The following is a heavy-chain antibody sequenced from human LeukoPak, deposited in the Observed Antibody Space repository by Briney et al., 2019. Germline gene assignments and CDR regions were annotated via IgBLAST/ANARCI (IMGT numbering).Heavy chain of an antibody. D-gene: IGHD3-16*02. J-gene: IGHJ4*02. CDR1: GYTFTSYA. CDR2: ININTGNP. Sequence: ASVKVSCKASGYTFTSYAMNWVRQAPGQGLEWMGWININTGNPTYAQGFTGRFVFSLDTSVSTAYLQISSLKAEDTAVYFCARAFQSLGGLSLPDYWGQGTLVTVSS. CDR3: ARAFQSLGGLSLPDY. V-gene: IGHV7-4-1*02.